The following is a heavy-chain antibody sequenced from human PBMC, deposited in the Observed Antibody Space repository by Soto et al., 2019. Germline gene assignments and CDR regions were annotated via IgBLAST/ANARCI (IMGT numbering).Heavy chain of an antibody. CDR2: IKQDGSEK. CDR1: GLTFTTYW. V-gene: IGHV3-7*01. D-gene: IGHD1-26*01. Sequence: GGSLRLSCVASGLTFTTYWMTWVRQAPGKGLEWVANIKQDGSEKYYVDSVKGRFTISRDDAENSLYLQMNNLRAEDTAVYYCTRKRAKFDNWGQGTQVTVS. CDR3: TRKRAKFDN. J-gene: IGHJ4*02.